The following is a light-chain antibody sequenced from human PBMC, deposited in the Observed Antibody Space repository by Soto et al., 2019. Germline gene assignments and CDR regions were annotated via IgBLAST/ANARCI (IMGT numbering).Light chain of an antibody. J-gene: IGKJ4*01. CDR2: WAS. V-gene: IGKV4-1*01. Sequence: DIVMTQSPDSLAVSLGERATVNCKSSQSLLYSSNNKNYLSWYQQKPGQPPKLLIYWASTRESGVPDRFSGSGSGTDFTLTISSLQAEDVAVYYCQQYYTTPLTFGGETKVEI. CDR1: QSLLYSSNNKNY. CDR3: QQYYTTPLT.